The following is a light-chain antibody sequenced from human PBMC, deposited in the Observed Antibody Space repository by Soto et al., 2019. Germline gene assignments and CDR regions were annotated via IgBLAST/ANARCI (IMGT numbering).Light chain of an antibody. CDR1: QSISSW. CDR2: DAS. J-gene: IGKJ1*01. V-gene: IGKV1-5*01. Sequence: DIEMTPTLASQSSSVGGRGNISIRASQSISSWLAWYQQKPGKAPKLLIYDASSLESGVTSRFSGIGSGTEFTLTFSSLQPDDFAAYYCQQYNTLRTCGPGTKVDI. CDR3: QQYNTLRT.